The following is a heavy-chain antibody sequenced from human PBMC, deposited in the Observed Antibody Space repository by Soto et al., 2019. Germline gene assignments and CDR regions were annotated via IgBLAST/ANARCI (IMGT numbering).Heavy chain of an antibody. V-gene: IGHV4-30-2*01. CDR2: IYHSGST. Sequence: QLQLQESGSGLVKPSQTLSLTCAVSGGSISSGGYSWSWIRQPPGKGLEWIGYIYHSGSTYYNPSLKGRFTISVDRPKNQFSLKLSSVTAADTAVYYCAAGGGLPRYYWGQGTLVTVSS. CDR3: AAGGGLPRYY. J-gene: IGHJ4*02. CDR1: GGSISSGGYS. D-gene: IGHD5-12*01.